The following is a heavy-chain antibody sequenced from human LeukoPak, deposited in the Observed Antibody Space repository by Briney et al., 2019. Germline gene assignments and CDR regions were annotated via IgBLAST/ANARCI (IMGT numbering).Heavy chain of an antibody. CDR3: ARDKEQWLVRGGTYFDY. V-gene: IGHV3-30-3*01. CDR1: VFTFSSYA. J-gene: IGHJ4*02. CDR2: ISYDGSNK. D-gene: IGHD6-19*01. Sequence: GGSLRLSCAASVFTFSSYAMHWVRQAPGKGLEWVAVISYDGSNKYYADSVKGRFTISRDNSKNTLYLPMNSLRAEDTAVYYCARDKEQWLVRGGTYFDYWGQGTLVTVSS.